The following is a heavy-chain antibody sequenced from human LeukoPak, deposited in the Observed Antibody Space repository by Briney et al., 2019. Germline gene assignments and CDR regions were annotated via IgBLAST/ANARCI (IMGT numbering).Heavy chain of an antibody. CDR2: ITGSGGNS. V-gene: IGHV3-23*01. J-gene: IGHJ4*02. Sequence: GGSLRLSCKASGFIFSNCAMSWVRQAPGKGLEWVSIITGSGGNSYYTDSVKGRFTLSRDNSKNTLFLQMNSLRAEDTAVYFCAKKSLLSGPFDYWGQGTLVTVFS. CDR3: AKKSLLSGPFDY. D-gene: IGHD3-3*01. CDR1: GFIFSNCA.